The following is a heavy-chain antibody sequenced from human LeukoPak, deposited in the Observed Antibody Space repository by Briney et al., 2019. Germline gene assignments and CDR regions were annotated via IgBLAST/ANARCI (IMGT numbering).Heavy chain of an antibody. CDR2: IFSGGTT. Sequence: GESLRLSCAASGFSVSMNYMTWVRQAPGKGLEWVSVIFSGGTTYYADSVKGRFTVSRDNSKNMMYLQMNSLRAEDAAVYYCARFSGPGMQHYYYYMDVWGTGTTVTVSS. CDR1: GFSVSMNY. J-gene: IGHJ6*03. V-gene: IGHV3-53*01. D-gene: IGHD3-10*01. CDR3: ARFSGPGMQHYYYYMDV.